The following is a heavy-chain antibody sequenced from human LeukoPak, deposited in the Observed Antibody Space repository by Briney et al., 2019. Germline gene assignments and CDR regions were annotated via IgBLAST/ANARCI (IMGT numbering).Heavy chain of an antibody. CDR3: ARALGFLEWLFKYNWFDP. D-gene: IGHD3-3*01. CDR2: INPNSGGT. CDR1: GYTFTSYY. Sequence: GASVKVSCKASGYTFTSYYMHWVRQAPGQGLEWMGWINPNSGGTNYAQKFQGRVTMTRDTSISTAYMELSRLRSDDTAVYYCARALGFLEWLFKYNWFDPWAREPWSPSPQ. J-gene: IGHJ5*02. V-gene: IGHV1-2*02.